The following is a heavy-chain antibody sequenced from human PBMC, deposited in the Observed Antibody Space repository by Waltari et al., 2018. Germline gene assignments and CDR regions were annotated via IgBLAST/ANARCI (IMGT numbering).Heavy chain of an antibody. CDR1: GFTFSSYG. V-gene: IGHV3-30*18. Sequence: QVQLVESGGGVVQPGRSLRLSCAASGFTFSSYGMHWVRQAPGKGLEWGAVISYDGSNKYYAGPVKGRFTISRDNSKNTLYLQMNSLRAEDTAVYYCAKDLDIVVVPAAMHDAFDIWGQGTMVTVSS. J-gene: IGHJ3*02. CDR2: ISYDGSNK. CDR3: AKDLDIVVVPAAMHDAFDI. D-gene: IGHD2-2*03.